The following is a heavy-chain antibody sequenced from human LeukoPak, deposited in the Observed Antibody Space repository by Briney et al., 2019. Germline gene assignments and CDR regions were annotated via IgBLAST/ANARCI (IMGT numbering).Heavy chain of an antibody. V-gene: IGHV3-30-3*01. Sequence: GGSLRLSWAAYVFTFSSYAIHWVRQARGKGQEWEAVISYDGSNKYYADAVNGRFTISTDNSKNTLYLQMTSLRAKDTAVYSCAREKGCGELHGMDVWGQGTTVTVSS. CDR2: ISYDGSNK. CDR3: AREKGCGELHGMDV. D-gene: IGHD3-10*01. J-gene: IGHJ6*02. CDR1: VFTFSSYA.